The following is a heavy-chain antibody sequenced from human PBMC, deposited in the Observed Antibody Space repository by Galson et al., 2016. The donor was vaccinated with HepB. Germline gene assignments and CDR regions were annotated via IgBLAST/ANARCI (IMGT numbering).Heavy chain of an antibody. Sequence: SLRLSCAASGFTFSTYSMNWVRQAPGKGLEWVSSISSSRSYIYYADSLKGRFTISRDNAKNSLYLQMNSLRAEDTAVYYCAKVLEGRPYYMDVWGQGTTVTVSS. D-gene: IGHD5-24*01. CDR3: AKVLEGRPYYMDV. CDR2: ISSSRSYI. V-gene: IGHV3-21*01. CDR1: GFTFSTYS. J-gene: IGHJ6*03.